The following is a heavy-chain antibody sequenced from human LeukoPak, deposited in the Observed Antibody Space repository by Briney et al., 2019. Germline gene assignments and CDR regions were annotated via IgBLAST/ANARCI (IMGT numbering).Heavy chain of an antibody. V-gene: IGHV4-59*08. CDR3: ARLQDNGYSDY. CDR2: IYYTGRT. Sequence: SETLSPTCTVSGGSISNYYWTWIRQPPRKGLEWIGYIYYTGRTNYNPSLKSRVTISVDMSKNYFSLRLCSVTAADTAVYYCARLQDNGYSDYWGQGALVTVSS. CDR1: GGSISNYY. J-gene: IGHJ4*02. D-gene: IGHD5-24*01.